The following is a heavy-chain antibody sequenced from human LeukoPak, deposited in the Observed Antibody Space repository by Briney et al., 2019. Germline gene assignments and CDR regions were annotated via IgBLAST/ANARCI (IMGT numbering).Heavy chain of an antibody. Sequence: GGSLRLSCAASGFTFSSYSMNWVRQAPGKGLEWVSSISSSSSYIYYADSVKGRFTISRDNAKNSLYLQMNSLRAEDTAVYYCARDSTYYYDSSGYSDWYFDLWGRGTLVTVSS. D-gene: IGHD3-22*01. CDR3: ARDSTYYYDSSGYSDWYFDL. V-gene: IGHV3-21*01. CDR2: ISSSSSYI. CDR1: GFTFSSYS. J-gene: IGHJ2*01.